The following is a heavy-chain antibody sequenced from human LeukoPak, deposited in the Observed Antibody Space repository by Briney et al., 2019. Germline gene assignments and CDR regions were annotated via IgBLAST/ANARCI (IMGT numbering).Heavy chain of an antibody. Sequence: GSLRLSCAASGFTVSSNYMSWVRQAPGRGLEWVSYISSGTSTTYYADSVKGRFTISRDNAKNSLYLQLNSLRDEDTAVYYCARGRGLTLSYHYFDYWGQGTLVTVSS. CDR1: GFTVSSNY. CDR2: ISSGTSTT. V-gene: IGHV3-48*02. J-gene: IGHJ4*02. CDR3: ARGRGLTLSYHYFDY. D-gene: IGHD3-10*01.